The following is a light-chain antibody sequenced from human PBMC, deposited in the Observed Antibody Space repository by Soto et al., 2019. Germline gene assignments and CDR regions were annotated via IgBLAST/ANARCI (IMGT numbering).Light chain of an antibody. CDR3: QQYGRSPFT. J-gene: IGKJ2*01. CDR1: QRLTNNF. V-gene: IGKV3-20*01. CDR2: GAP. Sequence: EIVLTQSPVTLSLSPGERATLSCRASQRLTNNFLAWFQQRPGLAPRLLIYGAPSRASGIPERFSGSGSGTDFALTISRLEPEDFAVYYCQQYGRSPFTFGQGTKLQIK.